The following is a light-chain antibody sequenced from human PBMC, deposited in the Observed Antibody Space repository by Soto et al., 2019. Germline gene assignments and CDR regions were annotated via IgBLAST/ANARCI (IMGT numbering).Light chain of an antibody. CDR1: QSLSSR. CDR3: QQDHSYST. J-gene: IGKJ3*01. CDR2: DAS. V-gene: IGKV1-5*01. Sequence: DIQMTQSPSTLSASVGDRVPITCRASQSLSSRLAWYQQKPGKAPKLLIYDASTLESGVPSRFSGSESGTEFTLTISRLQPDDFVTYSCQQDHSYSTFGPGTKVDIK.